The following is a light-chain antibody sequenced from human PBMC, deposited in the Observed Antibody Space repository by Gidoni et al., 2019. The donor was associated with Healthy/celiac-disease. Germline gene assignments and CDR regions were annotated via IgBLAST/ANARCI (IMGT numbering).Light chain of an antibody. CDR2: EVS. Sequence: QSVTTSCTGTSSDVGGYNYVSWYQQHQGKAPKLMIYEVSKRPSGVPDRFAGSKSGNTASLTVSGLQADAEADYYCSSYAGSNNWVFGGGTKLTVL. J-gene: IGLJ3*02. V-gene: IGLV2-8*01. CDR3: SSYAGSNNWV. CDR1: SSDVGGYNY.